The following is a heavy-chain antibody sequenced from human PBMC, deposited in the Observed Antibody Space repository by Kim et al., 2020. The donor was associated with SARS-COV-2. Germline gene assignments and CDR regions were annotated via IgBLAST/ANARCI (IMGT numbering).Heavy chain of an antibody. D-gene: IGHD2-2*01. J-gene: IGHJ5*02. CDR2: INPNSGGT. Sequence: ASVKVSCKASGYTFTGYYMHWVRQAPGQGLEWMGRINPNSGGTNYAQKFQGRVTMTRDTSISTAYMELSRLRSDDTAVYYCARGGGDIVVVPAANNWFDPWGQGTLVTVSS. CDR3: ARGGGDIVVVPAANNWFDP. V-gene: IGHV1-2*06. CDR1: GYTFTGYY.